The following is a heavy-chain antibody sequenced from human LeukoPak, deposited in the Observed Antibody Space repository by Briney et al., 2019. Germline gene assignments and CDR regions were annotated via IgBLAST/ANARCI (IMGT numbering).Heavy chain of an antibody. V-gene: IGHV1-24*01. CDR3: ATGAYSSSRYHFHY. D-gene: IGHD6-13*01. Sequence: SVKVSCKVCGYTLTELSMQWVRQAPGKGLEWMGGSDPEDGETIYAQKFQGRVTMTDDTSTDTAYMELSSLRSEDTAVYYCATGAYSSSRYHFHYWGQGTLVTVSS. J-gene: IGHJ4*02. CDR2: SDPEDGET. CDR1: GYTLTELS.